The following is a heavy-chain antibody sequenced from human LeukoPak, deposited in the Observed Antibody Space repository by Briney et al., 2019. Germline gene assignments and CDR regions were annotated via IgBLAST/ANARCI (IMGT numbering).Heavy chain of an antibody. V-gene: IGHV1-69*01. CDR3: ARGHRFFEWLLDY. D-gene: IGHD3-3*01. CDR2: LIPGVGTP. CDR1: GSSFKNYA. Sequence: SVKVSCRANGSSFKNYAFSWVRQAPGQGLEWMGGLIPGVGTPNYAEDFQDRVTITAAASSTTIYMELSSLTPDDTAVYYCARGHRFFEWLLDYWGQGVQVIVSS. J-gene: IGHJ4*02.